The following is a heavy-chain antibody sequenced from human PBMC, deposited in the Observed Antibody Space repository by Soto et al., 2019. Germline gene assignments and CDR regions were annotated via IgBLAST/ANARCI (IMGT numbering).Heavy chain of an antibody. CDR3: AKGEDFWSGYYRAPWPALDY. CDR2: ISGSGGST. V-gene: IGHV3-23*01. Sequence: EVQLLESGGGLVQPGGSLRLSCAASGFTFSSYAMSWVRQAPGKGLEWVSAISGSGGSTYYADSVKGRFTISRDNYKNTLYLQMNSLRAEDTAVYYCAKGEDFWSGYYRAPWPALDYGGQGTLVTVSS. J-gene: IGHJ4*02. CDR1: GFTFSSYA. D-gene: IGHD3-3*01.